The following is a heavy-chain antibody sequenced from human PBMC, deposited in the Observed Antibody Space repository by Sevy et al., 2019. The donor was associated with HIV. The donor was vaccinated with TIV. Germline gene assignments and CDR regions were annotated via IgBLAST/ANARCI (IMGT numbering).Heavy chain of an antibody. CDR3: ARVYCGATNSNPHYYYGLDV. V-gene: IGHV3-43*01. CDR1: GFTLYKSA. Sequence: GGSLRLSCAASGFTLYKSAMHWVRQVPGKALEWVSLISRDGDSIYYADSVKGRFTISRDNSKNSLYLQMNNLTIEDTALYYCARVYCGATNSNPHYYYGLDVWGQGTTVTVSS. D-gene: IGHD2-21*01. J-gene: IGHJ6*02. CDR2: ISRDGDSI.